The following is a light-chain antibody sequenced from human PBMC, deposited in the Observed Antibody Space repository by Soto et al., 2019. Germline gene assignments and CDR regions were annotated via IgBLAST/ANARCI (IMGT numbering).Light chain of an antibody. CDR3: RSYTSASTLLYL. Sequence: QSALTQPAAVSGSPGQSITISCTGTSSDVGGYNYVSWYQQHPGIAPKLLIYGVTNRPSGVSTRFSGSKSGNTASLTISGLQAVDEAAYPCRSYTSASTLLYLFGTGTKLTVL. J-gene: IGLJ1*01. CDR1: SSDVGGYNY. CDR2: GVT. V-gene: IGLV2-14*01.